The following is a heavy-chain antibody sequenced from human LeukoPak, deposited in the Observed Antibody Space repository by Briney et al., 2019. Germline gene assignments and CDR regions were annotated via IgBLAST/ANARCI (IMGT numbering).Heavy chain of an antibody. V-gene: IGHV4-61*02. J-gene: IGHJ6*03. Sequence: SETLSLTCTVSGGSISSGSYYWSWIRQPAGTGLEWIGRIYTSGSTNYNPSLKSRVTISVDTSKNQFSLKLSSVTAADTAVYYCAREDGDPYYYYYMDVWGKGTTVTISS. CDR2: IYTSGST. CDR3: AREDGDPYYYYYMDV. D-gene: IGHD4-17*01. CDR1: GGSISSGSYY.